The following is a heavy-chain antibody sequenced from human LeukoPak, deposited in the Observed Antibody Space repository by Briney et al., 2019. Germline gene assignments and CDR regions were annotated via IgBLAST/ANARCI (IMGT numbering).Heavy chain of an antibody. V-gene: IGHV4-39*01. CDR2: IYYRGSA. D-gene: IGHD2-2*01. J-gene: IGHJ5*02. Sequence: SETLSLTCTVSGGSISSSPYYWGWIRQPPGKGLEWIGTIYYRGSAYSNPSLNSRVTISLDTSKNQFSLRLRSVTAADTALYYCARHYLSDGILSTFDPWGQGTLVTVSS. CDR3: ARHYLSDGILSTFDP. CDR1: GGSISSSPYY.